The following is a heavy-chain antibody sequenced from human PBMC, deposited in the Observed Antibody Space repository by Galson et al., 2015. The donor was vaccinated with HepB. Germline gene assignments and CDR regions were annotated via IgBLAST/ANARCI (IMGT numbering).Heavy chain of an antibody. J-gene: IGHJ5*02. V-gene: IGHV3-7*01. CDR1: GFTFSTYW. CDR2: IKQDGSEK. D-gene: IGHD6-19*01. Sequence: SLRLSCAASGFTFSTYWMSWVRQAPGKGLEWVANIKQDGSEKYYVDSVKGRFTISRDNAKSSLYLQMNSLRAEDTAVYYCARRASGWYPGWFDPWGQGTLLTVSS. CDR3: ARRASGWYPGWFDP.